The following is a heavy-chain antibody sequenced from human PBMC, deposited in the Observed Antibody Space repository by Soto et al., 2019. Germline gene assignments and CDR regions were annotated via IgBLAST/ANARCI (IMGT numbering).Heavy chain of an antibody. V-gene: IGHV5-51*01. J-gene: IGHJ6*02. CDR1: GYTFSDYW. D-gene: IGHD3-3*01. Sequence: GESLKIPCKASGYTFSDYWIGWVRQMPGKGLEWMGIIYPGDSNTRYSPSLQGQVTISVDKSISTAYLQWSSLKATDTAMYYCARHAYDFWSGHPNPRYYYGMDVWGQGTTVTVSS. CDR3: ARHAYDFWSGHPNPRYYYGMDV. CDR2: IYPGDSNT.